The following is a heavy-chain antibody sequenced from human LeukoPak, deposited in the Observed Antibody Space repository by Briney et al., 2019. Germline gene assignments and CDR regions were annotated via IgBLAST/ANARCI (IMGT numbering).Heavy chain of an antibody. J-gene: IGHJ3*02. D-gene: IGHD2-8*01. V-gene: IGHV3-53*01. CDR2: IYSGGTT. CDR3: ARDPRLRGLDDTFDI. Sequence: PGGSLRLSCAVSGLNISGNHMSWVRQAPGKGPEWVSVIYSGGTTSYADSVRGRFTISRDNSKNTLYLQMNSLRADDTAVYFCARDPRLRGLDDTFDIWGHGTMVIVSS. CDR1: GLNISGNH.